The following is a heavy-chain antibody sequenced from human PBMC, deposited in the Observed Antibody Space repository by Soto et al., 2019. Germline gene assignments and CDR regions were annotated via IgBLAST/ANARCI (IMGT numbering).Heavy chain of an antibody. Sequence: EVQLVESGGGLVQPGQSLRLSCTASGFTFDDYALTWFRQAPGKGLEWVGFISSKPFGVTTDYAASVKGRFTISRDDSNSIAYLQMNSLKTEDTAVYYCGRRYCSGKSTCRRHFDFWGQGTLVTVSS. J-gene: IGHJ4*02. V-gene: IGHV3-49*03. D-gene: IGHD2-15*01. CDR2: ISSKPFGVTT. CDR3: GRRYCSGKSTCRRHFDF. CDR1: GFTFDDYA.